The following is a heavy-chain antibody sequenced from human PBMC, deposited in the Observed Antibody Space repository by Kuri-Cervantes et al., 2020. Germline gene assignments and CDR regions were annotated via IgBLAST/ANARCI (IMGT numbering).Heavy chain of an antibody. D-gene: IGHD2-8*01. CDR2: IRSKAYGGTT. V-gene: IGHV3-49*04. CDR3: ARGPWSRRQFDP. J-gene: IGHJ5*02. Sequence: GGSLRLSCTASGFTFGDYAMSWVRQAPGKGLEWVGFIRSKAYGGTTEYAASVKGRFTISRDDSKSIAYLQMNSLKTEDTAVYYCARGPWSRRQFDPWGQGTLVTVSS. CDR1: GFTFGDYA.